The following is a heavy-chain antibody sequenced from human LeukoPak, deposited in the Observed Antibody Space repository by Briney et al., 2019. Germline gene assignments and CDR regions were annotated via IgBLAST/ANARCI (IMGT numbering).Heavy chain of an antibody. CDR3: AKLTDGDFWSGYMDY. J-gene: IGHJ4*02. CDR2: ISNDGINK. Sequence: GSLRLSCAASGFTFSRYGMHWVRQAPGKGLECVAVISNDGINKNYANSVKGRFTISRDNSKNTVYLQMNSLRAEDTAVYYCAKLTDGDFWSGYMDYWGQGTLVTVSS. V-gene: IGHV3-30*18. D-gene: IGHD3-3*01. CDR1: GFTFSRYG.